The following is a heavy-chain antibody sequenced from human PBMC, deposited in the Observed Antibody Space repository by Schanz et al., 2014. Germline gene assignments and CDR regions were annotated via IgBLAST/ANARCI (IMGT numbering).Heavy chain of an antibody. CDR1: GFTFSKYW. CDR3: ARDNYYGSGSCAY. CDR2: IKQDGSEK. D-gene: IGHD3-10*01. Sequence: VQLVESGGGVVQPGGSLRLSCGGSGFTFSKYWMSWVRQAPGKGLEWVANIKQDGSEKYYVDAVKGRFTISRDNAKNSMYLHMKSLRGEDTAVYYCARDNYYGSGSCAYWSQGTLVTVSS. V-gene: IGHV3-7*04. J-gene: IGHJ4*02.